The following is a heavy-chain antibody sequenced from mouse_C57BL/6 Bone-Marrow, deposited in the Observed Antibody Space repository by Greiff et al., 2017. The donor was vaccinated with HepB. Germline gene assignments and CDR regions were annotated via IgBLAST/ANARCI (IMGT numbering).Heavy chain of an antibody. CDR1: GYTFTSYG. Sequence: QVQLQQSGAELARPGASVKLSCKASGYTFTSYGISWVKQRTGQGLEWIGEIYPRSGNTYYNEKFKGKATLTADKSSSTAYMELRILTSEDSAVYFCADSKSYWYFDVWGTGTTVTVSS. V-gene: IGHV1-81*01. CDR3: ADSKSYWYFDV. CDR2: IYPRSGNT. J-gene: IGHJ1*03. D-gene: IGHD2-5*01.